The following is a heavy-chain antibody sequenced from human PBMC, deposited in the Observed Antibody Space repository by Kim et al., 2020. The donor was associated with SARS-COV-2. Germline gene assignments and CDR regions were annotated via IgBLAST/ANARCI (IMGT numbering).Heavy chain of an antibody. CDR2: IYYSGST. CDR3: ARNRGTNYYYGMDV. J-gene: IGHJ6*02. CDR1: GGSISSSSYY. V-gene: IGHV4-39*01. Sequence: SETLSLTCTVSGGSISSSSYYWGWIRQPPGKGREWIGSIYYSGSTYYNPSLKSRVTISADTPKNQFSLKLSSVTAADTAVYYCARNRGTNYYYGMDVLG. D-gene: IGHD1-1*01.